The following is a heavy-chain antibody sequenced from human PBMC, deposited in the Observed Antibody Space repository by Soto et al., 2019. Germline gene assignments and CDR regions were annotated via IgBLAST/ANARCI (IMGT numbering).Heavy chain of an antibody. CDR2: IIPSLGAA. CDR1: GGTFSRYV. D-gene: IGHD6-13*01. Sequence: QVQLVQSGAEVKKPGSSVKVSCKASGGTFSRYVISWVRQAPGQGPEWMGGIIPSLGAANYAQKFQDRVTITADESTSTAYMELGSLRSEDTAMYYCARVKVKYSSSWYSQYWYFELWGRGTLVTVSS. J-gene: IGHJ2*01. V-gene: IGHV1-69*01. CDR3: ARVKVKYSSSWYSQYWYFEL.